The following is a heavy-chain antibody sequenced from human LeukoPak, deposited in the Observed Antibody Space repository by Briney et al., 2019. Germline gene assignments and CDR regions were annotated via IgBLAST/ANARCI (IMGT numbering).Heavy chain of an antibody. D-gene: IGHD6-13*01. V-gene: IGHV5-51*01. CDR1: GYSFTSYW. J-gene: IGHJ4*02. CDR2: IYPGDSDT. Sequence: LGESLKISCKGSGYSFTSYWIGWVRQLPGKGLEWMGIIYPGDSDTRYSPSFQGQVTISADKSISTAYLQWSSLKASDTAMYYCARLNAAAVEYYFDYWGQGTLVTVSS. CDR3: ARLNAAAVEYYFDY.